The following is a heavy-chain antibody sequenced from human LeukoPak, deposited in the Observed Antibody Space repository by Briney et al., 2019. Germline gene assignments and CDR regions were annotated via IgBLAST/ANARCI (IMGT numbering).Heavy chain of an antibody. V-gene: IGHV4-39*07. CDR2: IYYSGST. D-gene: IGHD5-18*01. CDR3: ASYLFGYSYGRTAYGMDV. Sequence: SETLSLTCTVSGGSISSSSYYWGWIRQPPGKGLEWIGSIYYSGSTYYNPSLKSRVTISVDTSKNQFSLRLTSVTAADTAVYYCASYLFGYSYGRTAYGMDVWGQGTTVTVSS. CDR1: GGSISSSSYY. J-gene: IGHJ6*02.